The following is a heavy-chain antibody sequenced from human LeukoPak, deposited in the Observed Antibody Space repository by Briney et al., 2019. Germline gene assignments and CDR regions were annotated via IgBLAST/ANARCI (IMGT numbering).Heavy chain of an antibody. CDR2: ISSSSSYI. J-gene: IGHJ3*02. CDR1: GFTFSSYS. Sequence: MAGGSLRLSCAASGFTFSSYSMNWVRQAPGKGLEWVSSISSSSSYIYYADSVKGRFTISRDNAKNSLYLQMNSLRAEDTAVYYCATHDYGDYLAAFDIWGQGTMVTVSS. V-gene: IGHV3-21*01. D-gene: IGHD4-17*01. CDR3: ATHDYGDYLAAFDI.